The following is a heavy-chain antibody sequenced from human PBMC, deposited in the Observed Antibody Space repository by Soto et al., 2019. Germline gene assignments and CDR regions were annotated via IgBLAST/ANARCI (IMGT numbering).Heavy chain of an antibody. J-gene: IGHJ4*02. CDR2: MNPNSGNT. V-gene: IGHV1-8*01. Sequence: QVQLVQSGAEVKKPGASVKVSCKASGYTFTSYDINWVRQATGQGLEWMGWMNPNSGNTGYAQKFQGRVTMTRNTSISPAYMELSSLRSEDTAVYYCARVTGDYVWGSYRPTLDYWGQGTLVTVSS. D-gene: IGHD3-16*02. CDR1: GYTFTSYD. CDR3: ARVTGDYVWGSYRPTLDY.